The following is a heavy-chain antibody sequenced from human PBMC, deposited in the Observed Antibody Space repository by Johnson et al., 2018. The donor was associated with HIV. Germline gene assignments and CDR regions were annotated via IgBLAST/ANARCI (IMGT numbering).Heavy chain of an antibody. CDR3: ARDALPIAAAGYGGAFDI. D-gene: IGHD6-13*01. CDR2: ISWNGGTI. V-gene: IGHV3-9*01. J-gene: IGHJ3*02. Sequence: VQLVESGGGLVRPGRSLRLSCAASGFTFDDYAMHWVRQAPGKGLEWVSGISWNGGTIGYVDSVKGRFTISRDNAKNSLYLQMNSLRAEDTAVYYCARDALPIAAAGYGGAFDIWGQGAMVTVSS. CDR1: GFTFDDYA.